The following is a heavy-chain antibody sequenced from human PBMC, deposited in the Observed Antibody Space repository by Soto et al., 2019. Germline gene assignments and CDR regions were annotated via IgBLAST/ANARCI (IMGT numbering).Heavy chain of an antibody. CDR1: GGSISSYY. Sequence: SETLSLTCTVSGGSISSYYWSWIRQPPGKGLEWIGYIYCSGSTNYNPSLKSRVTISVDTSKNQFSLKLSSVTAADTVVYYCARLAVDTVTRSYYYMDVWGKGTTVTVSS. D-gene: IGHD4-17*01. CDR2: IYCSGST. J-gene: IGHJ6*03. V-gene: IGHV4-59*08. CDR3: ARLAVDTVTRSYYYMDV.